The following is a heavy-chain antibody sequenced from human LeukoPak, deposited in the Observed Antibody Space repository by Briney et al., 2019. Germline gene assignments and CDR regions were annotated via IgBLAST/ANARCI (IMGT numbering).Heavy chain of an antibody. J-gene: IGHJ6*03. CDR1: GGSISSYY. D-gene: IGHD6-13*01. Sequence: SETLSLTCTVSGGSISSYYWSWIRQPAGKGLEWIGRIYTSGSTNHNPSLKSRVTMSVDTSKNQFSLKLSSVTAADTAVYYCARASVIAAAGTYYYYMDVWGKGTTVTVSS. CDR2: IYTSGST. CDR3: ARASVIAAAGTYYYYMDV. V-gene: IGHV4-4*07.